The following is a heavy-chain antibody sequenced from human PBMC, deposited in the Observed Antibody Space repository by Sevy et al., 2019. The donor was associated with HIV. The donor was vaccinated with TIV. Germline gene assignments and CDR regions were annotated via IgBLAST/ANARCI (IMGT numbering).Heavy chain of an antibody. D-gene: IGHD3-22*01. V-gene: IGHV3-7*01. CDR1: GFTFSSYW. J-gene: IGHJ3*02. CDR2: MKEDGSER. Sequence: GGSLRLSCAASGFTFSSYWMSWVRQAPGKGLEWVATMKEDGSERNYVDSVKGRFTISRDNAKNSLYLQMNSLRAEDMAVYYCARANLDSSGSYDAFDIWGQGTMVTVSS. CDR3: ARANLDSSGSYDAFDI.